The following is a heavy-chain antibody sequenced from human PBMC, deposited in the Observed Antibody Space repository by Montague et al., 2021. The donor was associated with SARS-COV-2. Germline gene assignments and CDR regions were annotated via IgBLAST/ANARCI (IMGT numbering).Heavy chain of an antibody. Sequence: TLSLTCTVSGGSISSGNYYWSWIRQPAGKGLEWIGRIYTSGTPDYSFSLKSRVTISVDTSKNQFSLKLTSVTAADTAVYYCARAHGGGWVTLDNWGQGSLVTVSS. CDR2: IYTSGTP. CDR3: ARAHGGGWVTLDN. V-gene: IGHV4-61*02. J-gene: IGHJ4*02. CDR1: GGSISSGNYY. D-gene: IGHD2-15*01.